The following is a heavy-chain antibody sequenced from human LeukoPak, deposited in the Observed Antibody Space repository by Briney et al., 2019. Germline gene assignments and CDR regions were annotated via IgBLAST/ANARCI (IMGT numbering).Heavy chain of an antibody. Sequence: ASVKVSCKASGYTFTSYYMRWVRQAPGQXXXXMGITNPSGGSTSYAQKFQGRVTMTRDTSTSTVYMELSSLRSEDTAVYYCASPGEKDYYFDYWGQGTLVTVSS. CDR3: ASPGEKDYYFDY. CDR2: TNPSGGST. V-gene: IGHV1-46*01. D-gene: IGHD3-16*01. J-gene: IGHJ4*02. CDR1: GYTFTSYY.